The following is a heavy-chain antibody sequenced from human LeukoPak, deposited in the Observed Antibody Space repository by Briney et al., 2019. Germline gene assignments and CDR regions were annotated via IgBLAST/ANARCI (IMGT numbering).Heavy chain of an antibody. CDR1: GFTFSNAW. J-gene: IGHJ4*02. CDR2: ISGSGSGGST. Sequence: GGSLRLSCAASGFTFSNAWMSWVRQAPGKGLEWVSNISGSGSGGSTYYADSVKGRFTISRDNSKNTLYLQMNSLRAEDTAVYYCAKSHHVTAIDYWGQGTLVTVSS. D-gene: IGHD2-21*02. CDR3: AKSHHVTAIDY. V-gene: IGHV3-23*01.